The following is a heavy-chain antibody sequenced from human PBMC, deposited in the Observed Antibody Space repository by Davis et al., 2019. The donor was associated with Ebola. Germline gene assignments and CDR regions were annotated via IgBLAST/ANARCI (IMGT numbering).Heavy chain of an antibody. Sequence: GESLKISCAASGFTFSSYAMSWVRQAPGKGLEWVAVISYDGSNKYYADSVKGRFTISRDNSKNTLYLQMNSLRAEDTALYYCARDVAYCSGGTCFLYYDYSMDVWGQGTTVTVSS. J-gene: IGHJ6*02. CDR1: GFTFSSYA. CDR2: ISYDGSNK. D-gene: IGHD2-15*01. CDR3: ARDVAYCSGGTCFLYYDYSMDV. V-gene: IGHV3-30-3*01.